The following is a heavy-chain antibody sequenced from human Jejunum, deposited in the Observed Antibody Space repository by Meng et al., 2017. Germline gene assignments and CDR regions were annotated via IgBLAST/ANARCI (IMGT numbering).Heavy chain of an antibody. V-gene: IGHV3-23*01. Sequence: GESLKISCTGSGFTFMDYSMRWVRQTPGKGLEWVSSIIDSGSRTNYADSVKGRFTVSRDNFKNTLYLQMDSLNADDTAIYYCAKAGTPYLSYFDYWGQGTLVTVSS. CDR3: AKAGTPYLSYFDY. CDR1: GFTFMDYS. J-gene: IGHJ4*02. CDR2: IIDSGSRT.